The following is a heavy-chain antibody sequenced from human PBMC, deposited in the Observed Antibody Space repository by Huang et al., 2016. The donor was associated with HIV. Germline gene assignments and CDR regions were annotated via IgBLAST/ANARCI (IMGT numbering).Heavy chain of an antibody. Sequence: QVQLQQWGAGLLKPSGVLSLKCAVYGGSLSDYYWTWIRQSPGKGLEWIGEVTHCGLSTYNPSLRSRVTMSVYMSKNQFSLNLTSLTVADTAVYYCARPRMTATSSDSTWSFFDSWGQGTLVIVSS. CDR1: GGSLSDYY. J-gene: IGHJ4*02. V-gene: IGHV4-34*02. CDR2: VTHCGLS. CDR3: ARPRMTATSSDSTWSFFDS. D-gene: IGHD2-21*02.